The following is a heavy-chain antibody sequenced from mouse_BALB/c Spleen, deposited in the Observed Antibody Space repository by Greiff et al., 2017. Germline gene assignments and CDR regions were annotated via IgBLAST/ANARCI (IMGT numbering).Heavy chain of an antibody. Sequence: VQLQQSGAELVRPGSSVKISCTASGFAFSSYWMNWVKQRPGQGLEWIGQIYPGDGDTNYNGKFKGKATLTADKSSSTAYMQLSSLTSEDSAVYFCAREETGTFAYWGQGTLVTVSA. D-gene: IGHD4-1*01. CDR1: GFAFSSYW. V-gene: IGHV1-80*01. J-gene: IGHJ3*01. CDR3: AREETGTFAY. CDR2: IYPGDGDT.